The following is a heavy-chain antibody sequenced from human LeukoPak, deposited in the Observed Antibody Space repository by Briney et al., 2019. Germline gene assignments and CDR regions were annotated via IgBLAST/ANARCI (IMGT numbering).Heavy chain of an antibody. Sequence: SVKVSCKASGGTFSSYAISWVRQAPGQGLEWMGGIIPIFGTANYAQKFQGRVTITTDESTSTAYMELSSLRSEDTAVYYCARAHYYDSSGLLKLPFDYWGQGTLVTVSS. D-gene: IGHD3-22*01. V-gene: IGHV1-69*05. J-gene: IGHJ4*02. CDR2: IIPIFGTA. CDR1: GGTFSSYA. CDR3: ARAHYYDSSGLLKLPFDY.